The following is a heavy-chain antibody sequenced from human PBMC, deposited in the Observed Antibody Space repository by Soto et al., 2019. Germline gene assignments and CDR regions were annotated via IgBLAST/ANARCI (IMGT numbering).Heavy chain of an antibody. CDR3: AREKNIEAAGTIVKWFDP. CDR1: GGSISSYY. J-gene: IGHJ5*02. Sequence: SETLSLTCTVSGGSISSYYWSWIRQPPGKGLEWIGYIYYSGSTNYNPSLKSRVTISVDTSKNQFSLKLSSVTAADTAVYYCAREKNIEAAGTIVKWFDPWGQGTLVTVSS. D-gene: IGHD6-13*01. V-gene: IGHV4-59*01. CDR2: IYYSGST.